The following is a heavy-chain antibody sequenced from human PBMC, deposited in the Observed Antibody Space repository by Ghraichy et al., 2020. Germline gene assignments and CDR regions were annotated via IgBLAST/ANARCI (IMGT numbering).Heavy chain of an antibody. J-gene: IGHJ4*02. D-gene: IGHD3-10*01. CDR3: TTGRYTMVRGVIIQFDY. CDR1: GFTFSNAW. CDR2: IKSKTDGGTT. V-gene: IGHV3-15*01. Sequence: GGSLRLSCAASGFTFSNAWMSWVRQAPGKGLEWVGRIKSKTDGGTTDYAAPVKGRFTISRDDSKNTLYLQMNSLKTEDTAVYYCTTGRYTMVRGVIIQFDYWGQGTLVTVSS.